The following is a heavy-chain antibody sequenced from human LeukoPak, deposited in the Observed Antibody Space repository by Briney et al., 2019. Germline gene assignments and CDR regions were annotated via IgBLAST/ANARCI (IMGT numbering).Heavy chain of an antibody. CDR2: ISSSESTL. CDR1: GFTFSSYS. J-gene: IGHJ4*02. Sequence: GGSLRLSCAVSGFTFSSYSMNWVRQAPGKGLEWVSYISSSESTLYYADSVKGRFTVSRDNAKNSLYLQTNSLRAEDTAVYYCARGGCSGGTCPLDYWGQGTLVTVSS. D-gene: IGHD2-15*01. V-gene: IGHV3-48*01. CDR3: ARGGCSGGTCPLDY.